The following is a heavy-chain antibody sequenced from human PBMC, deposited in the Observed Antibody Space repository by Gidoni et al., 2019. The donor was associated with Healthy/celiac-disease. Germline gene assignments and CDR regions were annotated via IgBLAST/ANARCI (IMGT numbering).Heavy chain of an antibody. CDR1: GFTFSCDG. Sequence: EVQLLESGGGLVQPGGSLRLSCAASGFTFSCDGMSWVRQAPGKGLGWVSAIGGSGGSTYYADSVKGRFTISRDNSKNTLYLQMNSLRAENTAVYYCAKGTDYYGTDAFDIWAKGQWSPSLQ. V-gene: IGHV3-23*01. CDR2: IGGSGGST. CDR3: AKGTDYYGTDAFDI. D-gene: IGHD3-10*01. J-gene: IGHJ3*02.